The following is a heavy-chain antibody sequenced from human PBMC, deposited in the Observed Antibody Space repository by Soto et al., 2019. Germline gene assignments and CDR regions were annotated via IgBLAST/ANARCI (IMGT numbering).Heavy chain of an antibody. CDR1: GFTFSSYG. CDR2: IWYDGSNK. CDR3: GRTFRDGLLGLDP. J-gene: IGHJ5*02. Sequence: GGSLRLSCAASGFTFSSYGMHWVRQAPGKGLEWVAVIWYDGSNKYYADSVKGRFTISRDNSKNTLYLQMNSLRAEDTAVYYCGRTFRDGLLGLDPWGQGTLVTXSS. D-gene: IGHD3-16*01. V-gene: IGHV3-33*01.